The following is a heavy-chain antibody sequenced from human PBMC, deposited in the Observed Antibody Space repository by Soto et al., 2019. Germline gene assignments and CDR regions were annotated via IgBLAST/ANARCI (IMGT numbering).Heavy chain of an antibody. J-gene: IGHJ4*02. D-gene: IGHD6-6*01. V-gene: IGHV3-48*03. CDR3: ARDSRGGAARRPTFYY. Sequence: QPGGSLRLSCVGSGFTFSSFEMNWVRQTPGKGLEWLSYIGRSGETIYYADSVKGRFTISRDNAKSSLFLQMNGLRDEDTGNYYCARDSRGGAARRPTFYYGDRGTLVNVSS. CDR1: GFTFSSFE. CDR2: IGRSGETI.